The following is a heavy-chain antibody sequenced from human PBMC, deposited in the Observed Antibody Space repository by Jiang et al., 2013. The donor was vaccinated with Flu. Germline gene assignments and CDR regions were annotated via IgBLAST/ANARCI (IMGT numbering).Heavy chain of an antibody. D-gene: IGHD6-6*01. V-gene: IGHV1-18*01. J-gene: IGHJ5*02. CDR3: ARDLFGYSSSSEWFDP. CDR1: GYTFTSYG. Sequence: SGAEVKKPGASVKVSCKASGYTFTSYGISWVRQAPGQGLEWMGWISAYNGNTNYAQKLQGRVTMTTDTSTSTAYMELRSLRSDDTAVYYCARDLFGYSSSSEWFDPWGQGTLVTVSS. CDR2: ISAYNGNT.